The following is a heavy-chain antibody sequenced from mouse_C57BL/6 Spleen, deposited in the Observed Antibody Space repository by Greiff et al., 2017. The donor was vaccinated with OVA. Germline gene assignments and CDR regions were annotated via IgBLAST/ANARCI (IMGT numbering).Heavy chain of an antibody. CDR1: GFTFSDYG. CDR3: ARRNYYGSSPYYYAMDY. J-gene: IGHJ4*01. D-gene: IGHD1-1*01. Sequence: EVMLVESGAGLVKPGGSLKLSCAASGFTFSDYGMHWVRQAPEKGLEWVAYISSGSSTIYYADTVKGRFTISRDNAKNTLFLQMTSLRSEDTAMYYCARRNYYGSSPYYYAMDYWGQGTSVTVSS. V-gene: IGHV5-17*01. CDR2: ISSGSSTI.